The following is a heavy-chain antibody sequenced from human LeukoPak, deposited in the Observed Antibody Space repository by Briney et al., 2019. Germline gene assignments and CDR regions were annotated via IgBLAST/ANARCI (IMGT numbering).Heavy chain of an antibody. D-gene: IGHD3-22*01. J-gene: IGHJ6*03. V-gene: IGHV5-51*01. CDR3: ARVGYSSYGMDV. Sequence: GESLKISCKGSGYSFTNTWIAWVRQMPGKGLEGMGGIFPADSDTRNSPSFRGQVTISADKSTSTAYLQWSSLKASDTAIYYCARVGYSSYGMDVWGKGTTVTVSS. CDR1: GYSFTNTW. CDR2: IFPADSDT.